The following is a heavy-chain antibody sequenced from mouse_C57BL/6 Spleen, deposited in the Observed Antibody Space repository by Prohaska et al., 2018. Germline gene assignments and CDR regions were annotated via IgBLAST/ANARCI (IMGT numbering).Heavy chain of an antibody. V-gene: IGHV1-82*01. Sequence: QVQLQQSGPELVKHGASVKISCKASGYAFSSSWMNWVKQRPGKGLEWSGRMYPGDGDTNYKGKFKGKATLTADKSSSTAYKQLSRLTSEDSAVYFRARSYDYWGQGTLVTVSA. CDR3: ARSYDY. CDR1: GYAFSSSW. CDR2: MYPGDGDT. J-gene: IGHJ3*01. D-gene: IGHD2-3*01.